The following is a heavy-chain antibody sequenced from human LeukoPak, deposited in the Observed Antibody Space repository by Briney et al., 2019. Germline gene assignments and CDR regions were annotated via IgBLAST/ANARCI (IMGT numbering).Heavy chain of an antibody. Sequence: GGSLRLSCAASGFTFSDYSMNWVRQAPGKGLEWISYIGIDSGNTNYADSVKGRFTISGDKAKNSLYLQMDSLRVEDTAVYYCARDYKSAFDNWGQGPRVTVSS. J-gene: IGHJ4*02. CDR2: IGIDSGNT. D-gene: IGHD1-1*01. CDR1: GFTFSDYS. CDR3: ARDYKSAFDN. V-gene: IGHV3-48*01.